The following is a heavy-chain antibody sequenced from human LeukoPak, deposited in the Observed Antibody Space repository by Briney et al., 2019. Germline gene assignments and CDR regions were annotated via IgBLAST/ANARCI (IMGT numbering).Heavy chain of an antibody. D-gene: IGHD3/OR15-3a*01. Sequence: GSSVKVSCKASGGTFSSYAISWVRQAPGQGLEWMGWISAYNGNTNYAQKLQGRVTMTTDTSTSTAYMELRSLRSDDTAVYYCARIERGDWLLGYYFDYWGQGTLVTVSS. CDR1: GGTFSSYA. CDR3: ARIERGDWLLGYYFDY. J-gene: IGHJ4*02. V-gene: IGHV1-18*01. CDR2: ISAYNGNT.